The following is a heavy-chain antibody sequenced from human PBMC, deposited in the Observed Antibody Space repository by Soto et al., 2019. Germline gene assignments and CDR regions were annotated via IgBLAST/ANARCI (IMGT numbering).Heavy chain of an antibody. J-gene: IGHJ6*02. D-gene: IGHD2-15*01. Sequence: SETLSLTCSVSGDSINSDKYYWGWIRQPPGKGLEWIGEINHSGSTNYNPSLKSRVTISVDTSKNQFSLKLSSVTAADTAVYYCARGGDVVVVAATGKEALYYYYGMDVWGQGTTVTVSS. CDR1: GDSINSDKYY. V-gene: IGHV4-39*07. CDR3: ARGGDVVVVAATGKEALYYYYGMDV. CDR2: INHSGST.